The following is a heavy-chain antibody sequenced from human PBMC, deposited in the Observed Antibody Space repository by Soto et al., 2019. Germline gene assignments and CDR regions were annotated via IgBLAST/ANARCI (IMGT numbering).Heavy chain of an antibody. CDR2: IIPIFGTA. D-gene: IGHD4-17*01. J-gene: IGHJ5*02. V-gene: IGHV1-69*01. CDR1: GGTFSSYA. Sequence: QVQLVQSGAEAKKPGSSVKVSCKASGGTFSSYAISWVRQAPGQGLEWMGGIIPIFGTANYAQKVQGRVTISADESTSTADMELSSLRSEDTVVYYCARSWVGVTMNWFDPRGQGALVTVSS. CDR3: ARSWVGVTMNWFDP.